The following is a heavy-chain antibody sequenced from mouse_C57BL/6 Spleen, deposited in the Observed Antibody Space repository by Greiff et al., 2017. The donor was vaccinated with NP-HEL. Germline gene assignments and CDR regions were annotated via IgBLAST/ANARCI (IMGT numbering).Heavy chain of an antibody. J-gene: IGHJ2*01. Sequence: EVQLQQSGAELVRPGASVKLSCTASGFNIKDYYMHWVKQRPEQGLEWIGRIDTEDGDTEYAPKFQGKATMTANTSSNTAYLQLSSLTSEDTAVYYCTTWRQHWLHLDYWGQGTTLTVSS. CDR3: TTWRQHWLHLDY. CDR2: IDTEDGDT. CDR1: GFNIKDYY. D-gene: IGHD3-2*01. V-gene: IGHV14-1*01.